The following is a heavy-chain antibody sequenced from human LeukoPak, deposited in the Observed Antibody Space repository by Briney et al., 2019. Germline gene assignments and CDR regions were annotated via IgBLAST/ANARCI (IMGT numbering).Heavy chain of an antibody. V-gene: IGHV4-39*07. CDR2: IYYSGST. CDR1: GGSISSSSYY. J-gene: IGHJ4*02. CDR3: ARDTYNYGSSAYYFDY. D-gene: IGHD5-18*01. Sequence: SETPSLTCTVSGGSISSSSYYWGWIRQPPGKGLEWIGSIYYSGSTYYNPSLKSRVTISVDTSKNQFSLKLSSVTAADTAVYYCARDTYNYGSSAYYFDYWGQGTLVTVSS.